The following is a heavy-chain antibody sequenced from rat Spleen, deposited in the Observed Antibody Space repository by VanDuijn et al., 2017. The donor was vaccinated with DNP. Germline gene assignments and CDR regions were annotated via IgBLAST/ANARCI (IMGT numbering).Heavy chain of an antibody. J-gene: IGHJ2*01. CDR2: ISTSGSKI. V-gene: IGHV5-25*01. Sequence: EVQLVDSGGGLVQPGRSLKLSCAASGFTFSDFYMAWVRQAPKKGLEWVATISTSGSKIYYPDSVKGRFTISRDNAKSSLFLQMNSLTSEDTATYYCARGYYFDGSYYSPFSFWGQGVMVTVSS. D-gene: IGHD1-12*02. CDR3: ARGYYFDGSYYSPFSF. CDR1: GFTFSDFY.